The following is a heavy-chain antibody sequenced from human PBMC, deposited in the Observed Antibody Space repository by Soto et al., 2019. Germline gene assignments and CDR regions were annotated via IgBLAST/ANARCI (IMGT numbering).Heavy chain of an antibody. D-gene: IGHD2-2*01. CDR2: IRSKANSYAT. J-gene: IGHJ4*02. V-gene: IGHV3-73*01. CDR1: GFTFSGSA. Sequence: VQLVESGGGLVQPGGSLKLSCAASGFTFSGSAMHWVRQASGKGLEWVGRIRSKANSYATAYAASVKGRFTISRDDSKNTAYLQMNSLKTEDSAVYYCKAKRGYWSSTTCYQFDYWGRGILVIDSS. CDR3: KAKRGYWSSTTCYQFDY.